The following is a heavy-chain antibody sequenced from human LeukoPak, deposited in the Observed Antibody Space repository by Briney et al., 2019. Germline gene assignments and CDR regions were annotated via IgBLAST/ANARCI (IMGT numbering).Heavy chain of an antibody. CDR1: GFTFSSYW. V-gene: IGHV3-7*03. D-gene: IGHD3-3*01. J-gene: IGHJ6*02. CDR3: ARDQGPTPKYYDFWSGSAPYYYGMDV. CDR2: IKQDGSEK. Sequence: GGSLRLSCAASGFTFSSYWMSWVRQAPGKGLEWVANIKQDGSEKHYVDSVKGRFTISRDNAKNSLYLQMNSLRAEDTAVYYCARDQGPTPKYYDFWSGSAPYYYGMDVWGQGTTVTVSS.